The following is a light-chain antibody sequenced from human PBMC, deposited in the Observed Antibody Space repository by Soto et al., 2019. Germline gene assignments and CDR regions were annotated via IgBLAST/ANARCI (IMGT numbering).Light chain of an antibody. CDR1: QSVSDLY. J-gene: IGKJ1*01. CDR2: GAS. CDR3: QYGTTVCP. V-gene: IGKV3-20*01. Sequence: EIVLTQSPGTLSLSPGERATLSCRASQSVSDLYLAWYQQKPGQAPRLLSYGASSRATGITNRCSGSGAGTDFSLTISRREAEDFAVYYCQYGTTVCPFGQGNKVEI.